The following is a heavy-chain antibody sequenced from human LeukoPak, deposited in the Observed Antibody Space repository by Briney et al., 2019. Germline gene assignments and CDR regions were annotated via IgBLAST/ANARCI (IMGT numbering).Heavy chain of an antibody. CDR2: IKQDGSDK. CDR1: GFTFSSYE. V-gene: IGHV3-7*01. Sequence: GRSLRLSCAASGFTFSSYEMNWVHQAPGKGLEWVANIKQDGSDKYYVDSVKGRFTISRDNAKKSMYLQMNSLRAEDTAVYYCARHLSGVTGYTYGRGIDYWGQGTLVTVSS. CDR3: ARHLSGVTGYTYGRGIDY. J-gene: IGHJ4*02. D-gene: IGHD5-18*01.